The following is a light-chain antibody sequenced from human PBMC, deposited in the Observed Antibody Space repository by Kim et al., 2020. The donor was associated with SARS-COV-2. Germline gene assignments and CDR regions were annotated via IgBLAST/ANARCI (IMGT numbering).Light chain of an antibody. J-gene: IGLJ1*01. CDR3: QSYDSSLSGSEV. CDR1: SSKIGAGYG. Sequence: VPISCTGSSSKIGAGYGVHWYQQLPGTAPKLLIYGNSNRPSGVPDRFSGSKSGTSASLAITGLQAEDEADYYCQSYDSSLSGSEVFGTGTKVTVL. CDR2: GNS. V-gene: IGLV1-40*01.